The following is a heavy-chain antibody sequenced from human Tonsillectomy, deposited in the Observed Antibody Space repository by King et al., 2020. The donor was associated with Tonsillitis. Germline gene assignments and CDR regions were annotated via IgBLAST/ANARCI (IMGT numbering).Heavy chain of an antibody. CDR3: ARHSIAVAGPAFDY. Sequence: QLVQSGAELKKSGESLRISCKGSGYSFTSYWISWVRQMPGKGLEWMGKIDPSDSYTNYSPSFQGHVTFSADKSISTAYLQWSSLKASYTAMYYCARHSIAVAGPAFDYWGQGTLVTVSS. CDR1: GYSFTSYW. J-gene: IGHJ4*02. D-gene: IGHD6-19*01. V-gene: IGHV5-10-1*03. CDR2: IDPSDSYT.